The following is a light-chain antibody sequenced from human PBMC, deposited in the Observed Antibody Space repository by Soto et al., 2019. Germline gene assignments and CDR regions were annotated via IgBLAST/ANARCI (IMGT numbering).Light chain of an antibody. CDR1: QSIDNY. V-gene: IGKV1-39*01. CDR3: QQCFSLPPT. J-gene: IGKJ1*01. Sequence: DIQMTQSPSSLSASVGDRVTITCRASQSIDNYLSWYQQIPGKAPKLLIYAASNLQRGVPSRFSGSGSWTEFTLTISNLQPDDFAVYYCQQCFSLPPTFGHGTKVENK. CDR2: AAS.